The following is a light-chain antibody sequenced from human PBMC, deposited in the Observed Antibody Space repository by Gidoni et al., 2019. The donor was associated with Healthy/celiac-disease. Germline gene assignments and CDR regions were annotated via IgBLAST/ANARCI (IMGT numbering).Light chain of an antibody. CDR1: SSDVGGYNY. J-gene: IGLJ1*01. CDR2: EVS. V-gene: IGLV2-14*01. Sequence: QSALTQPASVSGSPGQSITISCTGTSSDVGGYNYVSWYQQHPGKAPKLMIYEVSNRTSVVSNRFSGSKSGNTASLTISGLQAEDEADYYCSSYTSSSTRVFGTGTKVTVL. CDR3: SSYTSSSTRV.